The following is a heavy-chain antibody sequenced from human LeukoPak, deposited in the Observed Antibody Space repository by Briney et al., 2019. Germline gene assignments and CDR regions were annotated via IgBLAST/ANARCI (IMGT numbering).Heavy chain of an antibody. V-gene: IGHV3-11*04. D-gene: IGHD1-7*01. CDR2: ISTSGQTI. Sequence: PGGSLRLSCAAPGFTFSDSYMTWIRQAPGKGLEWVSYISTSGQTIYYADSVKGRFTISRDSAKSSLYLHMNSLTAEDTAVYYCARVGNNWNYPLDYWGQGTLVTVSS. J-gene: IGHJ4*02. CDR1: GFTFSDSY. CDR3: ARVGNNWNYPLDY.